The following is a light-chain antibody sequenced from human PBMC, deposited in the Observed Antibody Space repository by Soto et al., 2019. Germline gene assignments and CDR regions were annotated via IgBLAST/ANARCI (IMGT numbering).Light chain of an antibody. CDR2: GAS. V-gene: IGKV3-15*01. CDR3: QHYNNWPRT. Sequence: EIVMTQSPATLSVSPGERATLSCRASQSVSSNLAWYQQKPGQAPRLLIYGASTRATGIPARFSGSGSGTDFTLTISSLQSKDFAVYYCQHYNNWPRTFGQGTKVEI. J-gene: IGKJ1*01. CDR1: QSVSSN.